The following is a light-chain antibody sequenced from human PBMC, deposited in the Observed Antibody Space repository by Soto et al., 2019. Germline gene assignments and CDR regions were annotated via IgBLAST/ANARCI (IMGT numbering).Light chain of an antibody. CDR2: EVS. Sequence: QSALTQPASVSGSPGQSITISCTGTRSDVGGYNFVSWYQQHPGKAPKLMIYEVSNRPSGVSNRFSGSKSGNTASLTISGVQAEDEADYYCSSYTSRFTLVFGGGTKLTVL. CDR3: SSYTSRFTLV. J-gene: IGLJ2*01. V-gene: IGLV2-14*01. CDR1: RSDVGGYNF.